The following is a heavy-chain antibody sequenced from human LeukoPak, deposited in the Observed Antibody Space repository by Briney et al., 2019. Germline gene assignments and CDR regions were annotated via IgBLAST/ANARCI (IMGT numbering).Heavy chain of an antibody. CDR2: IYYSGST. D-gene: IGHD6-19*01. V-gene: IGHV4-59*01. CDR1: GGSISSYY. CDR3: ARIPYSSGWYGAGGVHYYFDY. Sequence: MSSETLSFTGTVSGGSISSYYWSWIRQPPGKGLEWIGYIYYSGSTSYNPSLKSRVTISVDTSKNQFSLKLSSVTAADTAVYYCARIPYSSGWYGAGGVHYYFDYWGQGTLVTVSS. J-gene: IGHJ4*02.